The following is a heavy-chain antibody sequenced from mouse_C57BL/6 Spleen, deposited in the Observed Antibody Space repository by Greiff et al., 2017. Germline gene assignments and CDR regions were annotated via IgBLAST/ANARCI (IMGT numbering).Heavy chain of an antibody. CDR3: TRNGYYY. Sequence: VQLQQSGAELVRPGASVTLSCKASGFKFTDYELHWVKQTPVHGLEWIGAIDPEAGGTAYNQKFKGKAILTADKASSTAYMELRSLTSDDSAVYYCTRNGYYYWGQGTTLTVSS. CDR1: GFKFTDYE. CDR2: IDPEAGGT. D-gene: IGHD2-3*01. V-gene: IGHV1-15*01. J-gene: IGHJ2*01.